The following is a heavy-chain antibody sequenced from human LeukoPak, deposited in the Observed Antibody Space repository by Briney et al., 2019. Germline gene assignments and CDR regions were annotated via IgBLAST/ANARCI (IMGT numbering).Heavy chain of an antibody. CDR1: GFTFSSYA. D-gene: IGHD3-22*01. Sequence: GGSLRLSYAASGFTFSSYAMSWVRQAPGKGLEWVSAISGSGGSTYYADSVKGRFTISRDNSKNTLYLQMNSLRAEDTAVYYCAKDRLTYYYDSSGYYFFDYWGQGTLVTVSS. CDR3: AKDRLTYYYDSSGYYFFDY. J-gene: IGHJ4*02. V-gene: IGHV3-23*01. CDR2: ISGSGGST.